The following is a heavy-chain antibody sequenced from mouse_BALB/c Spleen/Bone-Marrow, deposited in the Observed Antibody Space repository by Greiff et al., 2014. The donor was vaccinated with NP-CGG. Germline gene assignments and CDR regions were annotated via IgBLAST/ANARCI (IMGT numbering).Heavy chain of an antibody. J-gene: IGHJ4*01. CDR1: GYAFSSSW. CDR2: IYPGDGDT. CDR3: ARSVGYRDMDY. D-gene: IGHD2-2*01. V-gene: IGHV1-82*01. Sequence: QVQLQQSGPELVKPGASVKISCKASGYAFSSSWMNWVKQRPGQGLEWIGRIYPGDGDTKYNGRFKGKATLTADKSSSTAHMQLSSLTAVDSAVDFCARSVGYRDMDYGGQGTPVTVSS.